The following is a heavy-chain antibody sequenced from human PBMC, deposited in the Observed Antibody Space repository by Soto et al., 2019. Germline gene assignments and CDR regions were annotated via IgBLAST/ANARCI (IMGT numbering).Heavy chain of an antibody. Sequence: SETLSLTCTVSGGSISRGDYYWSWVRQPPGKGLEWIGYIYYSGSTYYNPSLKSRVTISVDTSKNQFSLKLSSVTAADTAVYYCARLGAYYQSLDPWGQGTLVTVSS. CDR2: IYYSGST. V-gene: IGHV4-30-4*01. CDR3: ARLGAYYQSLDP. D-gene: IGHD2-21*01. J-gene: IGHJ5*02. CDR1: GGSISRGDYY.